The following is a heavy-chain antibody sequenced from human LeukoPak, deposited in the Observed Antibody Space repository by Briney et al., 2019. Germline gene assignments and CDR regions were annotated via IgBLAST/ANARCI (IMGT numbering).Heavy chain of an antibody. CDR1: GFTFSTYA. V-gene: IGHV3-23*01. CDR3: ARGRKLGAPTYFFDY. Sequence: PGGSLRLSCAASGFTFSTYAMNWVRQAPGQGLEWVSGISGSGDNTYYADSVRGRFTIPRDKSKSTVYLQMNSLGVEDTAIYYCARGRKLGAPTYFFDYWGQGTLVTVSS. J-gene: IGHJ4*02. D-gene: IGHD1-26*01. CDR2: ISGSGDNT.